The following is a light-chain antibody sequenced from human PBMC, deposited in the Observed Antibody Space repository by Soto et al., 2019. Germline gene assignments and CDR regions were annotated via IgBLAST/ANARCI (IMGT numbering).Light chain of an antibody. CDR1: QSVSSKY. CDR2: GVS. V-gene: IGKV3-20*01. Sequence: LTKSPRTLPLSPGAGATLSCSSSQSVSSKYFAWYQQKPGQAPRLLIYGVSSRATGIPDRFSGSGSGTDFTLTISRLEPEDFAVYYCEQYGSSPRTFGQGTKV. J-gene: IGKJ1*01. CDR3: EQYGSSPRT.